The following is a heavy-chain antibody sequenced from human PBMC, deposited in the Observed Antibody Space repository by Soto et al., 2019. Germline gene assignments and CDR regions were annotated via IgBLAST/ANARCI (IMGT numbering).Heavy chain of an antibody. V-gene: IGHV5-51*01. CDR3: ARHSGSYDTSGRLAGKFDF. CDR2: VYPGDSDT. J-gene: IGHJ4*02. CDR1: GYSFTTYW. Sequence: GESLKISCKGSGYSFTTYWIGWVRQMPGKGLEWMGIVYPGDSDTRYSPSFRGQITISADKSITTAYLQWSSLKASDSAIYYCARHSGSYDTSGRLAGKFDFWGQGTQVTVSS. D-gene: IGHD3-22*01.